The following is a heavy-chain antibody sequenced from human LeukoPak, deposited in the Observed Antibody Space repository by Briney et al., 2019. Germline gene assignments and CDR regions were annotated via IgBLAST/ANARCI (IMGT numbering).Heavy chain of an antibody. D-gene: IGHD3-10*01. CDR1: GFTFSSYA. Sequence: GGSLRLSCAASGFTFSSYAVRGVRQARGKGLEWVSAISGSGGSTYYADSVKGRFTISRENSKNTRYLQMNSLTAEDTAVYYCAKYGSPNYYWGQGTLVTVSS. J-gene: IGHJ4*02. CDR3: AKYGSPNYY. CDR2: ISGSGGST. V-gene: IGHV3-23*01.